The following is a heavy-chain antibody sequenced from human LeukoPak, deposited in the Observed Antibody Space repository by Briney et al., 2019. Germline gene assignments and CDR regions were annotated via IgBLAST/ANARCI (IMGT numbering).Heavy chain of an antibody. CDR1: GFTFTSYG. CDR3: AREGKTYYYDSSGYYYYYYMDV. V-gene: IGHV1-18*01. D-gene: IGHD3-22*01. CDR2: ISAYNGNT. J-gene: IGHJ6*03. Sequence: ASVKVSCKASGFTFTSYGISWVRQAPGQGLEWMGWISAYNGNTNYAQKLQSRVTMTTDTSTSTAYMELRSLRSDDTAVYYCAREGKTYYYDSSGYYYYYYMDVWGKGTTVTVSS.